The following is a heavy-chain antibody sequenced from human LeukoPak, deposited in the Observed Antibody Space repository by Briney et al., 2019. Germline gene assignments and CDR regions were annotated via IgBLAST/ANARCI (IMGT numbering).Heavy chain of an antibody. CDR1: GFTFSSYA. CDR2: ISGSGGST. D-gene: IGHD6-13*01. Sequence: GGSLTLSCAASGFTFSSYAISWVRQAPGEGLEWVSAISGSGGSTYYADSVKGRFTISRDNSKNTLYLQMNSLRAEDTAVYYCARYSSFDYWGQGTLVTVSS. J-gene: IGHJ4*02. V-gene: IGHV3-23*01. CDR3: ARYSSFDY.